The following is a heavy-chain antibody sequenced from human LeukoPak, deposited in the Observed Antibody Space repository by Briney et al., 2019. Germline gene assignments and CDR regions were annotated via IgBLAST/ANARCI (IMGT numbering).Heavy chain of an antibody. CDR3: VRDRPVWSGYYTHACFVI. V-gene: IGHV1-46*01. CDR1: GYTFTGYY. CDR2: INPSSGST. J-gene: IGHJ3*02. D-gene: IGHD3-3*01. Sequence: ASVKVSCKASGYTFTGYYMHWVRQAPGQGLEWMGIINPSSGSTNSAQTFQGRVTMTRDTSTSTVYMELSSLRSEDRGVYRCVRDRPVWSGYYTHACFVIW.